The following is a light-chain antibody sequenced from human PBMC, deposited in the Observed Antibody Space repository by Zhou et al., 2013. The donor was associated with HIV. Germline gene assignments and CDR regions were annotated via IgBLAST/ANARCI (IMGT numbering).Light chain of an antibody. J-gene: IGKJ1*01. CDR1: QGISHY. V-gene: IGKV1-27*01. CDR2: AAS. Sequence: DIQMTQSPSSLSASVGDRVTITCRASQGISHYLAWYQQNPGKVPKLLIYAASTLQSGVPSRFSGSGSGTDFTLTISSLQPEDFATYYCQQYDSYPRTFGQGTKVEIK. CDR3: QQYDSYPRT.